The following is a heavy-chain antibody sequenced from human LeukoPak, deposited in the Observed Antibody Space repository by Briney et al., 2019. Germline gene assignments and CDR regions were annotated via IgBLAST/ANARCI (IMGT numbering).Heavy chain of an antibody. CDR3: TSYDNAGNYYYNY. CDR1: GFTFSASA. D-gene: IGHD3-22*01. J-gene: IGHJ4*02. Sequence: GGSLRLSCAASGFTFSASAIHWVRQASGKGLEWVGRIRTKSNNYATTYGASVKGRFTISRDDSKNTASLHMSSVKTEDTAMYFCTSYDNAGNYYYNYWGRGILVTVSS. V-gene: IGHV3-73*01. CDR2: IRTKSNNYAT.